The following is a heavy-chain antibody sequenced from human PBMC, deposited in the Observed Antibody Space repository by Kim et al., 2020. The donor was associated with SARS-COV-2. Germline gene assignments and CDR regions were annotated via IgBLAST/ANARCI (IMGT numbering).Heavy chain of an antibody. CDR1: GFTFSSYA. Sequence: GGSLRLSCAASGFTFSSYAMHWVRQAPGKGLEWVAVISYDGSNKYYADSVKGRFTISRDNSKNTLYLQMNSLRAEDTAVYYCARDPNAAAGTSLLFDYWGQGTLVTVSS. CDR2: ISYDGSNK. V-gene: IGHV3-30-3*01. D-gene: IGHD6-13*01. CDR3: ARDPNAAAGTSLLFDY. J-gene: IGHJ4*02.